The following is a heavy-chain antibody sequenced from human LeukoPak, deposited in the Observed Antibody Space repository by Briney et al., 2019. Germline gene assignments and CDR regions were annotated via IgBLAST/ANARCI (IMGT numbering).Heavy chain of an antibody. CDR2: INHSGST. Sequence: SETLSLTCAVYGGSFSGYYWSWIRQPPGKGLEWIGEINHSGSTNYNPSLKSRVTISVDTSENQFSLKLSSVTAADTAVYYCARTKRASRRATVTAHFDYWGQGTLVTVSS. D-gene: IGHD4-17*01. V-gene: IGHV4-34*01. CDR3: ARTKRASRRATVTAHFDY. CDR1: GGSFSGYY. J-gene: IGHJ4*02.